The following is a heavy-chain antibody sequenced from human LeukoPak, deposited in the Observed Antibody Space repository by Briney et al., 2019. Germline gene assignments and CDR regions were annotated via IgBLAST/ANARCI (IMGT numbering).Heavy chain of an antibody. D-gene: IGHD6-19*01. V-gene: IGHV3-23*01. J-gene: IGHJ4*02. CDR2: ITGGAVST. CDR3: AKRDTSGWYYFDF. Sequence: GSLRLSCAVSGFTFSSYGMSWVRQAPGEGLEWVSSITGGAVSTYYADSVRGRFTISRDNSKNTLYLQMNSLRAEDTAVYYCAKRDTSGWYYFDFWGQGTLVTVSS. CDR1: GFTFSSYG.